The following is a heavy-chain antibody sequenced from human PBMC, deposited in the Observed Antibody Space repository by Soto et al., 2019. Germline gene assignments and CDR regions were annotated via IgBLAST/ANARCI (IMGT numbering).Heavy chain of an antibody. CDR2: IYSGGYT. D-gene: IGHD3-16*01. Sequence: EVQLVESGGGLIQPGGSLRLSCAVSGFTVSNNYMSWVRQAPGKGLEGVSVIYSGGYTAYGDSVKGRFTISRDNSKNTPSLQMNSRGADDAGVFSCATDGGGGGDWGQGTLVTVSS. V-gene: IGHV3-53*01. CDR3: ATDGGGGGD. J-gene: IGHJ4*02. CDR1: GFTVSNNY.